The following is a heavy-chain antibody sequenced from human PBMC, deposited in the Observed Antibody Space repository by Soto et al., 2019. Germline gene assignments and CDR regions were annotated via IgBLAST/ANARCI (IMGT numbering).Heavy chain of an antibody. J-gene: IGHJ5*02. V-gene: IGHV1-18*01. CDR2: ISTYSGDT. CDR3: ARHHGPTTSENWFDP. CDR1: GYTFFTYD. Sequence: ASVKVSCKASGYTFFTYDISWVRQAPGQGLEWMGWISTYSGDTKYAQKFQGRVTMTTDASTTTAYLELRSLRSDDTAVYYCARHHGPTTSENWFDPWGQGTLVTSPQ. D-gene: IGHD5-12*01.